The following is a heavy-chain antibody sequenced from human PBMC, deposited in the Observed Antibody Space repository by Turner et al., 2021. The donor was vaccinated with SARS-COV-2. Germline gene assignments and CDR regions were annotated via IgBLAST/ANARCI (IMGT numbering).Heavy chain of an antibody. J-gene: IGHJ6*02. CDR1: AYTFSTYA. D-gene: IGHD3-10*01. V-gene: IGHV3-30-3*01. Sequence: QLVESGGGVVQPGRSLRLSCVDSAYTFSTYAMHWVRQAPGKGLEWVGVISYDATRTYYADSVRGRFTISRDNAKNSLYLQMNSLRAEDTALYYCAKDMVRGIIYYYYGMDVWGPGTTVTVSS. CDR3: AKDMVRGIIYYYYGMDV. CDR2: ISYDATRT.